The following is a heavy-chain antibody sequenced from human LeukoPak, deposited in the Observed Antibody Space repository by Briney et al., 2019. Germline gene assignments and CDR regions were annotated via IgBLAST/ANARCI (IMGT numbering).Heavy chain of an antibody. CDR3: AKGITRDSYYLDY. Sequence: GGSLRLSCAASGFTFSSDGIHWVRQAPGKGLEWVAFVSNNGIDKHYGDSVQGRFSIPRDNSKNTLYLEMKSLRVEDTAMYYCAKGITRDSYYLDYWGQGTLVTVSS. CDR2: VSNNGIDK. V-gene: IGHV3-30*02. CDR1: GFTFSSDG. D-gene: IGHD1-20*01. J-gene: IGHJ4*02.